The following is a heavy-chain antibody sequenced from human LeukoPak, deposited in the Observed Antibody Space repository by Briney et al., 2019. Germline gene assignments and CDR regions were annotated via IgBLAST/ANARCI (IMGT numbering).Heavy chain of an antibody. J-gene: IGHJ4*02. D-gene: IGHD6-6*01. CDR2: IWYDGSNK. CDR3: AKDRDSSSSDDY. CDR1: GFTFSSNG. V-gene: IGHV3-33*06. Sequence: GGSLRLSCAASGFTFSSNGMHWVRQAPGKGLEWVALIWYDGSNKFYADSVKGRFTISRDNSKNTLYLQMNSLRAEDTAVYYCAKDRDSSSSDDYWGQGTLVTVSS.